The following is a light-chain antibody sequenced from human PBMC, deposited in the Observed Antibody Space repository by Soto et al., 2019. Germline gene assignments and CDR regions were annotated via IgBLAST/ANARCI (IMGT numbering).Light chain of an antibody. CDR3: QHYNSYSEA. CDR2: RAS. CDR1: QSINSN. Sequence: IVMTQSPATLSVSPGERATLSCRASQSINSNLAWYQQKPGQAPRLLMFRASIRATGFPARFSGSGSGTEFTLTISSLQPDDFATYYCQHYNSYSEAFGQGTKV. J-gene: IGKJ1*01. V-gene: IGKV3-15*01.